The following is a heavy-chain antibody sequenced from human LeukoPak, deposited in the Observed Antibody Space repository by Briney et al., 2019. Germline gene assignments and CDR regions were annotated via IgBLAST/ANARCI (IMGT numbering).Heavy chain of an antibody. CDR2: ISWNSGSI. CDR1: GFTFDDYA. CDR3: AKDIGAVAGHFDY. D-gene: IGHD6-19*01. V-gene: IGHV3-9*01. Sequence: SLRLSCAASGFTFDDYAMHWVRQAPGKGLEWVSGISWNSGSIGYADSVKGRFTISRDNAKNSLYLQMNSLRAEDTALYYCAKDIGAVAGHFDYWGQGTLVTVSS. J-gene: IGHJ4*02.